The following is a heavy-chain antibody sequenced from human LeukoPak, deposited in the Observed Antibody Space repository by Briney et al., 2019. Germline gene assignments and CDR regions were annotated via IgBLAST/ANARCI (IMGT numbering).Heavy chain of an antibody. Sequence: GGSLRLSCAASGFTVSSNYMSWVRQAPGKGLEWVSVIYSGGSTYYADSVKGRFTISGDNSKNTLYLQMNSLRAEDTAVYYCARASKDYYDSSGYYGFPPTFDYWGQGTLVTVSS. CDR3: ARASKDYYDSSGYYGFPPTFDY. D-gene: IGHD3-22*01. J-gene: IGHJ4*02. CDR2: IYSGGST. V-gene: IGHV3-66*01. CDR1: GFTVSSNY.